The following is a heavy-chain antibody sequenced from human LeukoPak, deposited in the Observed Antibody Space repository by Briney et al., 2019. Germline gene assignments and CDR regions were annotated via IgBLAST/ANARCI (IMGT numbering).Heavy chain of an antibody. Sequence: SQTLSLTCTVSGGSISSGGYYWSWIRQLPGKGLEWIGYIYYSGSTYYNPSLKSRPTISVDSPKNQFSLKVTSVTAADTAVYYCARATTVTTPADYWGQGTLVTVSS. CDR2: IYYSGST. CDR1: GGSISSGGYY. CDR3: ARATTVTTPADY. D-gene: IGHD4-17*01. J-gene: IGHJ4*02. V-gene: IGHV4-31*03.